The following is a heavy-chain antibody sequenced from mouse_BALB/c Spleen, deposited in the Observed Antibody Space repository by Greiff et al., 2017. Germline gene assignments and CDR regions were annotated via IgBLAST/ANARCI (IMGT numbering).Heavy chain of an antibody. CDR3: ARGGGLRRRDYFDY. J-gene: IGHJ2*01. CDR2: INPGSGGT. CDR1: GYAFTNYL. Sequence: QVQLQQSGAELVRPGTSVKVSCKASGYAFTNYLIEWVKQRPGQGLEWIGVINPGSGGTNYNEKFKGKATLTADKSSSTAYMQLSSLTSDDTAVYFCARGGGLRRRDYFDYWGQGTTLTVSS. D-gene: IGHD2-2*01. V-gene: IGHV1-54*01.